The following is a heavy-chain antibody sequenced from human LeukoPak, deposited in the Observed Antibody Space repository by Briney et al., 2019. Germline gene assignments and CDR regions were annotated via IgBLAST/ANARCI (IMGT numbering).Heavy chain of an antibody. CDR2: IYYSGST. Sequence: SETLSLTCTVSGGSISSGGYYWSWIRQHPGKGLEWIGYIYYSGSTYYNPSLKSRATISVDTSKNRFSLKLSSVIAADTAVYYCARAIRIVGATRFDYWGQGTLVTVSS. J-gene: IGHJ4*02. CDR3: ARAIRIVGATRFDY. D-gene: IGHD1-26*01. CDR1: GGSISSGGYY. V-gene: IGHV4-31*03.